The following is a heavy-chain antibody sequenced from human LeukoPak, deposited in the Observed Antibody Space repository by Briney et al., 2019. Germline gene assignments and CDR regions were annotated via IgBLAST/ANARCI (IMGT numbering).Heavy chain of an antibody. D-gene: IGHD2-21*01. CDR1: GFTFSSYA. Sequence: GGSLRLSCAASGFTFSSYAMSWIRQAPGKGLEWVSGLGGSGGSTYYADSVKGRFTISGDNSKNTLYLQMNSLRAEDTAVYYCARRMVNRAIDYWGQGALVTVSS. CDR3: ARRMVNRAIDY. V-gene: IGHV3-23*01. J-gene: IGHJ4*02. CDR2: LGGSGGST.